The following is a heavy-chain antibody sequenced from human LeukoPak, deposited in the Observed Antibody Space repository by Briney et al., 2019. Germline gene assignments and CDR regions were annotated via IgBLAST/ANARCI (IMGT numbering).Heavy chain of an antibody. CDR2: IYYSGST. CDR1: GGSINTYY. D-gene: IGHD1-26*01. Sequence: SETLSLTCTVSGGSINTYYWSWIRQPPGKGLEWIGYIYYSGSTNYNPSLTNRVTISVDTSKNQFSLKLSSVTAADTAVYYCARDIVGATHLDYWGQGTLVTVSS. CDR3: ARDIVGATHLDY. J-gene: IGHJ4*02. V-gene: IGHV4-4*08.